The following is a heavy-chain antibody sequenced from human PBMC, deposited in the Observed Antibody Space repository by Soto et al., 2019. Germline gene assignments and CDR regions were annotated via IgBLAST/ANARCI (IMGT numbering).Heavy chain of an antibody. J-gene: IGHJ4*02. CDR1: GGSISTFF. D-gene: IGHD4-17*01. V-gene: IGHV4-59*01. CDR3: ARGSSDSGDFDD. CDR2: IYYSGNT. Sequence: SETLSLTCTVSGGSISTFFWSWIRQSPGKGLEWLGYIYYSGNTNYNPSLKSRVTISVDTSKNLFSLKLSSVTTVDTVLYYCARGSSDSGDFDDWGQGTLVTVSS.